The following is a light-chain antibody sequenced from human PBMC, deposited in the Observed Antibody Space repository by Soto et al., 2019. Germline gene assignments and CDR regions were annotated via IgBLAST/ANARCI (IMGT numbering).Light chain of an antibody. CDR3: LPRCDWPT. CDR2: DAS. Sequence: IVWPHSTGTLSLPSGERTTLPCRSSRSVRNKLAWYQQKPGQAPRLLIYDASNRATGVPDRFSGSGSGTDFTLTSSSLEPEDCAVYYCLPRCDWPTFAQGRRLEV. J-gene: IGKJ5*01. CDR1: RSVRNK. V-gene: IGKV3-11*01.